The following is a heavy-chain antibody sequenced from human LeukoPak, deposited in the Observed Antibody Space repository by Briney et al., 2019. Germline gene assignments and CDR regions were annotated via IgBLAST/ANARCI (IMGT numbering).Heavy chain of an antibody. J-gene: IGHJ4*02. Sequence: PGGSLRLSCAASGFTFSSYWMHWVRQAPGKELVWVSRINSDGSSTSYADSVKGRFTISRDNAKNTLYLQMNSLRAEDTAVYYCARGLYCSSTSCYGRLFDYWGQGTLVTVSS. V-gene: IGHV3-74*01. D-gene: IGHD2-2*01. CDR3: ARGLYCSSTSCYGRLFDY. CDR1: GFTFSSYW. CDR2: INSDGSST.